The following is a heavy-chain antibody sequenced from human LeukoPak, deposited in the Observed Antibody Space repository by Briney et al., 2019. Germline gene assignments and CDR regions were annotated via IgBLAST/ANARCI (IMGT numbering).Heavy chain of an antibody. CDR1: GYTFTGYY. J-gene: IGHJ6*03. V-gene: IGHV1-2*02. D-gene: IGHD6-6*01. Sequence: ASVKVSCKASGYTFTGYYMHWVRQAPGQGLEWMGWINPNSGNTGYAQKFQGRVTMTRDTSISTAYMELSRLRSDDTAVYYCARVVGSSSVWYYYYYMDVWGKGTTVTVSS. CDR3: ARVVGSSSVWYYYYYMDV. CDR2: INPNSGNT.